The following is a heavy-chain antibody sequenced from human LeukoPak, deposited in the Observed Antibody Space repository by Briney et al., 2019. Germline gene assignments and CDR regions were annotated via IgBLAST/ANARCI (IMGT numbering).Heavy chain of an antibody. V-gene: IGHV3-30-3*01. Sequence: GRSLRLSCAASGFTFSSYAMHWVRQAPGKGLEWVAVISYDGSDKYYADSVKGRFTISRDNSKNTLYLQMNSLRAEDTAVYYCAREVGYCSSTSCSAFDYWGQGTLVTVSS. CDR3: AREVGYCSSTSCSAFDY. D-gene: IGHD2-2*03. CDR2: ISYDGSDK. CDR1: GFTFSSYA. J-gene: IGHJ4*02.